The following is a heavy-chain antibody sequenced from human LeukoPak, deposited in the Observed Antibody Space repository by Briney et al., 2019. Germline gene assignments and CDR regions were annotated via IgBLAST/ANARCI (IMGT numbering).Heavy chain of an antibody. V-gene: IGHV3-30*04. CDR3: ARDYDSSGYYYGAGRVIDY. D-gene: IGHD3-22*01. Sequence: GGSLRLSCAASGFTFSSYAMHWVRQAPGKGLEWVAVISYDGSNKYYADSVKGRFTISRDNAKNSLFLQMNSLRAEDTAVYYCARDYDSSGYYYGAGRVIDYWGQGTLVTVSS. CDR1: GFTFSSYA. J-gene: IGHJ4*02. CDR2: ISYDGSNK.